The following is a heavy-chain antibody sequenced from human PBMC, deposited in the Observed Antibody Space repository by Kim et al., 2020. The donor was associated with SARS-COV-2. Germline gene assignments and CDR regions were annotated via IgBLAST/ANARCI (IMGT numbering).Heavy chain of an antibody. Sequence: GNNKDSPKFQGRVTITRDTSASTAYMELSRLRSEDTAVYYCARSPGEFDYWGQGTLVTVSS. V-gene: IGHV1-3*01. CDR2: GNN. J-gene: IGHJ4*02. CDR3: ARSPGEFDY. D-gene: IGHD3-16*01.